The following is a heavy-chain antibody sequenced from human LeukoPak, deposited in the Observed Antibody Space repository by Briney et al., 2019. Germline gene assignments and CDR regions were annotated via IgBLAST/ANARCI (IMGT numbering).Heavy chain of an antibody. J-gene: IGHJ3*02. CDR2: IYYSGST. CDR3: ARVGPMTTVTADAFGI. Sequence: SETLSLTCTVSGGSISSYYWSWIRQPPGKGLEWIGYIYYSGSTNYNPSLKSRVTISVDTSKNQFSLKLSSVTAADTAVYYCARVGPMTTVTADAFGIWGQGTMVTVSS. CDR1: GGSISSYY. D-gene: IGHD4-17*01. V-gene: IGHV4-59*01.